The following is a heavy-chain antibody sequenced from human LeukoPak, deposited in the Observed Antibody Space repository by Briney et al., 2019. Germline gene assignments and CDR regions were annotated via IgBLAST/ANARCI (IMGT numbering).Heavy chain of an antibody. V-gene: IGHV1-24*01. D-gene: IGHD3-10*01. Sequence: ASVTVSCKVSGYTLTELSMHWVRQAPGKGLEWMGGFDPEDGETIYAQKFQGRVTMTEDTSTDTAYMELSSLRSEDTAVYYCATVGGSGFGELPDYWGQGTLVTVSS. CDR2: FDPEDGET. J-gene: IGHJ4*02. CDR1: GYTLTELS. CDR3: ATVGGSGFGELPDY.